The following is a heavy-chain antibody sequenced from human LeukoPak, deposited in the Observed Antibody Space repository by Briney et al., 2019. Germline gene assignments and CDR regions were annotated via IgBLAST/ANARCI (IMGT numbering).Heavy chain of an antibody. CDR1: GGSISSSSYY. CDR3: ARVGNYYYDTKEGIY. J-gene: IGHJ4*02. Sequence: SETLSLTCTVSGGSISSSSYYWGWIRQPPGKGLEWIGSIYYSGSTYYNPSLKSRVTISVDTSKNQFSLKLSSVTAADTAVYYCARVGNYYYDTKEGIYWGQGTLVTVSS. D-gene: IGHD3-22*01. V-gene: IGHV4-39*01. CDR2: IYYSGST.